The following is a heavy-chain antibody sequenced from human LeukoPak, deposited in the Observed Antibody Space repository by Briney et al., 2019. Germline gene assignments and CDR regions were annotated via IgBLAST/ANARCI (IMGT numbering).Heavy chain of an antibody. V-gene: IGHV5-51*01. D-gene: IGHD2-2*03. CDR3: ARLGSDGRDPFDY. CDR1: GYSFTSHW. Sequence: GESLKISCKGSGYSFTSHWIGWGRQIPGKGLGWRGIISPGDSETRHSPPFQGQVTISADKAINTAYQQWSSLKASDTAMYYCARLGSDGRDPFDYWGQGTLVTVSS. J-gene: IGHJ4*02. CDR2: ISPGDSET.